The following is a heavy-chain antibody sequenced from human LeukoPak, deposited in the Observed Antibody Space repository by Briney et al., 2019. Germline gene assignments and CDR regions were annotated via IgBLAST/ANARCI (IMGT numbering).Heavy chain of an antibody. CDR1: GFTFSSYA. D-gene: IGHD4/OR15-4a*01. Sequence: GGSLRLSCAASGFTFSSYAMHWVRQAPGKGLEYVSAISSKGGSTYYANAVKGRFTITRDKSKNTLYREMNSLRSEDTAVYYCARRAGAYSHPSAYWSQATLVTVSS. V-gene: IGHV3-64*01. CDR3: ARRAGAYSHPSAY. J-gene: IGHJ4*02. CDR2: ISSKGGST.